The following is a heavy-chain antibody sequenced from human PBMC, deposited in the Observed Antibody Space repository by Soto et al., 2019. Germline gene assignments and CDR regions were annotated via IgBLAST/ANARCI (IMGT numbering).Heavy chain of an antibody. J-gene: IGHJ4*02. CDR1: GFTFNTFW. CDR2: IKHDGSET. Sequence: QSGGSLRLSCAASGFTFNTFWMSWVRQSPGKGLEWVANIKHDGSETYYADSVKGRFTISRDNAKNSLFLQMNTLRTEDTAVYYCARDFATHCSGSTCYPYAYWGQGALVTVSS. D-gene: IGHD2-15*01. CDR3: ARDFATHCSGSTCYPYAY. V-gene: IGHV3-7*03.